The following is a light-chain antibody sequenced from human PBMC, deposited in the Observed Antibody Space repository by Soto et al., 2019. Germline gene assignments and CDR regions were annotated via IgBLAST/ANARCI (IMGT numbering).Light chain of an antibody. CDR1: GSTIGNNY. CDR2: DNN. Sequence: QSVLTQPPSVSAAPGQKVTISCSGSGSTIGNNYVSWYQQLPGTAPKLLIYDNNKRPSGIPDRFSGSKSGTSATLGISGLQTGDEADYYCGTWDSSLSGGRVFGGGTQLTVL. J-gene: IGLJ3*02. V-gene: IGLV1-51*01. CDR3: GTWDSSLSGGRV.